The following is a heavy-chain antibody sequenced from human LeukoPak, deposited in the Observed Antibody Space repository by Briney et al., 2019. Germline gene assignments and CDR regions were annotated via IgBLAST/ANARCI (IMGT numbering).Heavy chain of an antibody. CDR2: IYHSGST. CDR1: GGSISSSNW. V-gene: IGHV4-4*02. Sequence: SETLSLTCAVSGGSISSSNWWSWVRQPPGKGLEWIGEIYHSGSTNYNPSLKSRVTISVDKSKNQFSLKLSSVTAADTAVYYCARGGSGWYGGVDYWGQGTLVTVSS. J-gene: IGHJ4*02. CDR3: ARGGSGWYGGVDY. D-gene: IGHD6-19*01.